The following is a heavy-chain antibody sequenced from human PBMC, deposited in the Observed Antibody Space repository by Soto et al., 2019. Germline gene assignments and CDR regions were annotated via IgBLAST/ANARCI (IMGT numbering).Heavy chain of an antibody. D-gene: IGHD3-16*01. CDR1: GYTFNFYG. V-gene: IGHV1-18*01. CDR2: ISGFNGNT. J-gene: IGHJ4*02. CDR3: ARIGVSSGHESPDFDS. Sequence: ASVKVSCKASGYTFNFYGITWVRQAPGQGLEWMGWISGFNGNTNYAADLQGRVTMTTDTSTSAAYMELRGLRSDDTAVYYCARIGVSSGHESPDFDSWGQGTLVTVSS.